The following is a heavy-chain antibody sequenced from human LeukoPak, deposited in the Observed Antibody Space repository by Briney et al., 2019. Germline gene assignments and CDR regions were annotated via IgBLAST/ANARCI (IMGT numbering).Heavy chain of an antibody. Sequence: GASVKVSCKASGGTFSSYAISWVRQAPGQGLEWMGGIIPIFGTANYAQKFQGRVTITADESTSTAYMELSSLRSEDTAVYYCARGGSMVRGVIEDYWGQGTLVTVSS. CDR2: IIPIFGTA. CDR3: ARGGSMVRGVIEDY. D-gene: IGHD3-10*01. CDR1: GGTFSSYA. V-gene: IGHV1-69*13. J-gene: IGHJ4*02.